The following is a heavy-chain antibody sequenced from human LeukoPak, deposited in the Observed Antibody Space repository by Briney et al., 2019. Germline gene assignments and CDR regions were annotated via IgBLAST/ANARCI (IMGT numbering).Heavy chain of an antibody. CDR3: ARVGAPTRWFDP. V-gene: IGHV4-38-2*01. CDR2: IYHSGST. Sequence: SETVSLTCAVSGYSISSGYYWGWIRQPPGKGLEWIGSIYHSGSTYYNPSLKSRVTISVDTSKNQFSLKLSSVTAADTAVYYCARVGAPTRWFDPGGQGPLVTVSS. J-gene: IGHJ5*02. D-gene: IGHD1-26*01. CDR1: GYSISSGYY.